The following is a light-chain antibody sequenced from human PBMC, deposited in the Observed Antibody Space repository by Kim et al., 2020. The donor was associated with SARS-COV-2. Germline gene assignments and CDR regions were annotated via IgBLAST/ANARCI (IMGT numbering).Light chain of an antibody. Sequence: QSALTQPASVSGSPGQSITISCTGTSSDVGSYNLVSWYQQYSGKAPKLMIYEVSKRPSGVSNRFSGSRSGNTASLTISGLQAEDEADYYCCSYAGSSTVVFGGGTQLTVL. CDR1: SSDVGSYNL. V-gene: IGLV2-23*02. CDR2: EVS. J-gene: IGLJ2*01. CDR3: CSYAGSSTVV.